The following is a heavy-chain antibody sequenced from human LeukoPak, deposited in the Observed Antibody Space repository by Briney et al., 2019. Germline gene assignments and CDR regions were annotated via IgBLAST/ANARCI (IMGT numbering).Heavy chain of an antibody. CDR2: FFYTGST. CDR1: GDSISIYY. V-gene: IGHV4-59*08. Sequence: SEALSLTCSVSGDSISIYYWNWIRQSPGKGLEWIGYFFYTGSTNYNPSLKSRVHMSVDTSKNQVSLTLRSVTAADTAVYYCARRPYHYHGLDVWGPGTTVIVSS. J-gene: IGHJ6*02. CDR3: ARRPYHYHGLDV.